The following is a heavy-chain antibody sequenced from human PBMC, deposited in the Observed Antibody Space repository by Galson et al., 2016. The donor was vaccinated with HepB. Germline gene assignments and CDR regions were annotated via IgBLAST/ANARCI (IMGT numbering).Heavy chain of an antibody. J-gene: IGHJ4*02. CDR1: GFTFSRYT. CDR2: ISSSSSAI. CDR3: ARTLLTSGSYWYFDY. Sequence: LRLSCAASGFTFSRYTMNWVRQAPGPGLEWVSYISSSSSAIYYADSVKGRFTISRDNAKNSLYLQVNSLRDEDTAVYYCARTLLTSGSYWYFDYWGQGTLVTVSS. V-gene: IGHV3-48*02. D-gene: IGHD1-26*01.